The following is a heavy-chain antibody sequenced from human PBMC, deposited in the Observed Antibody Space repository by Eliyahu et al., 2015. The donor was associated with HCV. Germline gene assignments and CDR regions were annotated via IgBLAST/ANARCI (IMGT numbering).Heavy chain of an antibody. CDR2: IYTSGST. Sequence: QVQLQESGPGLVKPSETLSLTCTVSGGSISSYYWSWIRQPAGKGLEWIGRIYTSGSTNYNPSLKSRVTMSVDTSKNQFSLKLSSVTAADTAVYYCARGRGRDDFWSGYRPTYGMDVWGQGTTVTVSS. J-gene: IGHJ6*02. D-gene: IGHD3-3*01. CDR1: GGSISSYY. CDR3: ARGRGRDDFWSGYRPTYGMDV. V-gene: IGHV4-4*07.